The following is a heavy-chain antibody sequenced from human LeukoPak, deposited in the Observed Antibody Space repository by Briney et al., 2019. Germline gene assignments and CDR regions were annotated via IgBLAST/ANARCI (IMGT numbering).Heavy chain of an antibody. CDR2: ISYDGSNK. CDR1: GFTFSSHS. V-gene: IGHV3-30-3*01. Sequence: AGGSLRLSCAASGFTFSSHSMNWVRQAPGKGLEWVAVISYDGSNKYYADSVKGRFTISRDNSKNTLYLQMNSLRAEDTAVYYCAKGSYYLNDAFDIWGQGTMDTVSS. J-gene: IGHJ3*02. CDR3: AKGSYYLNDAFDI. D-gene: IGHD1-26*01.